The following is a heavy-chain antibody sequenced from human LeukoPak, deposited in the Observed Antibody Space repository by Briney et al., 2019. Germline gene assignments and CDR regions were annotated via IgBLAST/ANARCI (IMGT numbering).Heavy chain of an antibody. V-gene: IGHV4-59*01. CDR1: GGSISSYY. J-gene: IGHJ6*02. CDR2: IYYSGST. D-gene: IGHD3-22*01. CDR3: ARDHYYDSSGYSPPPHYYGMDV. Sequence: SETLSLTCTVSGGSISSYYWSWIRQPPGKGLEWIGYIYYSGSTNYNPSLKSRVTISVDTSKNQFSLKLSSVTAADTAVYYCARDHYYDSSGYSPPPHYYGMDVWSQGTTVTVSS.